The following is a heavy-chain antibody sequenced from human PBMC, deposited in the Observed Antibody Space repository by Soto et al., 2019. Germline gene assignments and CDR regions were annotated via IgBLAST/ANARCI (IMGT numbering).Heavy chain of an antibody. CDR2: IYYSGST. CDR3: ARPMITPTGRGAFDI. Sequence: PSETLSLTCTVSGGSISSYYWSWIRQPPGKGLELIGYIYYSGSTNYNPSLKSRVTISVDTSKNQFSLKLSSVTAADTAVYYCARPMITPTGRGAFDIWGQGTMVTVSS. CDR1: GGSISSYY. J-gene: IGHJ3*02. D-gene: IGHD3-22*01. V-gene: IGHV4-59*01.